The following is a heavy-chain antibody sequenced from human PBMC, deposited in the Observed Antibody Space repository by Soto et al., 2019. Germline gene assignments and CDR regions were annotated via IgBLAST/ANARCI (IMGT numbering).Heavy chain of an antibody. CDR3: AKGYIVVAANKWFDS. D-gene: IGHD2-21*01. V-gene: IGHV3-23*01. CDR2: ISNTGGST. CDR1: GFTFNNYA. Sequence: EVQQLESGGGLVQPGGSLRLSCAASGFTFNNYATSWVRQAPGKGPEWVSTISNTGGSTYYADSVKGRFTISRDNSKNTLYLQTNSLRAEDTAVYYCAKGYIVVAANKWFDSWGQRTLVTVSS. J-gene: IGHJ5*01.